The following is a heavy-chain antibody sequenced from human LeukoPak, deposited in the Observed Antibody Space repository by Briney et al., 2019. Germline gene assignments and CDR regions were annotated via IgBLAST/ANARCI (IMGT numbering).Heavy chain of an antibody. CDR3: ATAVRGKYYDILTDFDY. V-gene: IGHV1-24*01. CDR1: GYTLTELS. CDR2: FDPEDGET. D-gene: IGHD3-9*01. Sequence: GASVKVSCKVSGYTLTELSMHWVRQAPGKGLEWMGGFDPEDGETIYAQKFQGRVTMTEDTSTDTAYMELSSLRSEDTAVYYCATAVRGKYYDILTDFDYWGQGTLVTVSS. J-gene: IGHJ4*02.